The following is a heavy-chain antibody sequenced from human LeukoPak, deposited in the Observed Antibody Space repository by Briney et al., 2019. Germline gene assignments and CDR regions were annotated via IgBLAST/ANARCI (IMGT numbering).Heavy chain of an antibody. CDR3: ARRSQAAAGLRYFDY. Sequence: GESLKISCKGSGYSFTNYWIGWVRQMPGKGLEWMGMIYPGDSDTRYSPSFQGQVTISADKSISTAYLQWSSLKASDTAMYYCARRSQAAAGLRYFDYWGQGTLITVSS. CDR2: IYPGDSDT. CDR1: GYSFTNYW. D-gene: IGHD6-13*01. V-gene: IGHV5-51*01. J-gene: IGHJ4*02.